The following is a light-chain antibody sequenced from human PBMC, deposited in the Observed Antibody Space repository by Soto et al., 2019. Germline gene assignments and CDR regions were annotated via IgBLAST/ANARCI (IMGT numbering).Light chain of an antibody. J-gene: IGKJ5*01. CDR1: QSVTSN. CDR3: QQYDILPIT. V-gene: IGKV3D-15*01. Sequence: EIVLTQSPDTLAVSPGEVATLSCWASQSVTSNLAWYQQKRGQAPRLLIYAASTRATGVPARFSGSGSGTHFTFTISSLQTEDIGTYYCQQYDILPITFGRGTRLEI. CDR2: AAS.